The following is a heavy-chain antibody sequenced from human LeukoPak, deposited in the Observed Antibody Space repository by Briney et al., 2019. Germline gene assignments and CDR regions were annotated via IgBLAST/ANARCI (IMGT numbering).Heavy chain of an antibody. CDR2: FYHSGST. V-gene: IGHV4-59*01. CDR1: GRTISSYH. J-gene: IGHJ4*02. D-gene: IGHD6-19*01. Sequence: SETLSLTCTVSGRTISSYHWSWLRQPPGKGLEYLGCFYHSGSTNYNPSLKSRVTTSVDTSKNDFSLRLNSVTAADTAVYYCASTQQWLAFDYWGQGILVTVSS. CDR3: ASTQQWLAFDY.